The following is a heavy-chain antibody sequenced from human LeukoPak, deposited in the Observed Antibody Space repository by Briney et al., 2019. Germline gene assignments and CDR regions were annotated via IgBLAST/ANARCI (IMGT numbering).Heavy chain of an antibody. D-gene: IGHD5-24*01. Sequence: SETLSLTCTISGGSISTYYCSWLRQPPGKGLEWIGYIYYTGNTNYNPSLMSRVAMSVDTSKNHFSLKLNSVTAADTAVYYCARRPSGRMAWYLDLWGRGTLVTVSS. CDR1: GGSISTYY. CDR3: ARRPSGRMAWYLDL. J-gene: IGHJ2*01. CDR2: IYYTGNT. V-gene: IGHV4-59*08.